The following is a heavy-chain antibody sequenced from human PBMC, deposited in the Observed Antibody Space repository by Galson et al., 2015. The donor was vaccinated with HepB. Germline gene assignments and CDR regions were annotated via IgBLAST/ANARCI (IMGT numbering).Heavy chain of an antibody. CDR1: GFSLSTSGMC. J-gene: IGHJ6*01. Sequence: PALVKPTQTLTLTCTFSGFSLSTSGMCVSWIRQPPGKVLEWLARIDWDDDKYYSTSLKTRLTISKDTSKNQVVLTMTNMDPVDTATYYCARIRVAGGYYYYSMDVWGQGTTVTVSS. D-gene: IGHD6-19*01. CDR2: IDWDDDK. V-gene: IGHV2-70*11. CDR3: ARIRVAGGYYYYSMDV.